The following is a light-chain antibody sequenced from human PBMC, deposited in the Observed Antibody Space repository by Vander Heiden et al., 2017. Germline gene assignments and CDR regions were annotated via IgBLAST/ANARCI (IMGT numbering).Light chain of an antibody. CDR2: SNN. V-gene: IGLV1-44*01. Sequence: QSVLPQPPPASGTPVQRVTISCSRTSSNIGSNTVNWYQQPPGTAPKLLIYSNNQRPSGVPDRFSGSKSGTSASLAISGLQSEDEADYYCAAWDDSLNGFYVFGTGTKVTVL. CDR1: SSNIGSNT. J-gene: IGLJ1*01. CDR3: AAWDDSLNGFYV.